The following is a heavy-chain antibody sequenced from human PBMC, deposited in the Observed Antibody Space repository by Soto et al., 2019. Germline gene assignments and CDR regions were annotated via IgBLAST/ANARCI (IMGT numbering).Heavy chain of an antibody. CDR2: ISGSGGST. Sequence: PGGSNRVSSTAAEFNFRSYGRSWVSQAPGKGLEWVSAISGSGGSTYYADSVKGRFTISRDNSKNTLYLQMNSLRAEDTAVYYCAKGDDYIDYWGQGTLVTVSS. J-gene: IGHJ4*02. CDR3: AKGDDYIDY. V-gene: IGHV3-23*01. CDR1: EFNFRSYG.